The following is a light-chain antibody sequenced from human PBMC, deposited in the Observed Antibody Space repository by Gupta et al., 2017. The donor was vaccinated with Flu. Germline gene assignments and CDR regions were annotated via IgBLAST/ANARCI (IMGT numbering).Light chain of an antibody. Sequence: ELVLTQSPEFQSVTPKDKITITCRASQNIGGSLHWYQQKPGQSPKLIIKYASQSFSGVPSRFSGSRSGTEFTRTINSLEAEDTATYYCHHHRSFGQGTKLEIK. CDR1: QNIGGS. V-gene: IGKV6-21*01. CDR3: HHHRS. J-gene: IGKJ2*03. CDR2: YAS.